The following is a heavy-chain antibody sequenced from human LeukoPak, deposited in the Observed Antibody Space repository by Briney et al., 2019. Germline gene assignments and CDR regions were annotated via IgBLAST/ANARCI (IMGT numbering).Heavy chain of an antibody. V-gene: IGHV1-69*06. CDR3: AREYYDILTGYPNWFDP. CDR1: GGTFSSYA. D-gene: IGHD3-9*01. Sequence: SVKVSCKASGGTFSSYAISWVRQAPGQGLEWMGGIIPIFGTANYAQKFQGRVTITEDKSTSTAYMELSSLRSEDTAVYYCAREYYDILTGYPNWFDPWGQGTLVTVSS. CDR2: IIPIFGTA. J-gene: IGHJ5*02.